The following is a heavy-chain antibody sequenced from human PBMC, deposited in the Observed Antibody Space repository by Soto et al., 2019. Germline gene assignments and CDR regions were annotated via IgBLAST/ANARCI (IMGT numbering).Heavy chain of an antibody. Sequence: QVQLVQSGAEVKKPGSSVKVSCKASGGTFSSYAISWVRQAPGQGLEWMGGIIPIFGTANYAQKFQGRVTITADKSTSTAYMELSSLRSEDTAVYYCARDWGARITMVRGRGAFDIWGQGTMVTVSS. CDR2: IIPIFGTA. CDR1: GGTFSSYA. CDR3: ARDWGARITMVRGRGAFDI. J-gene: IGHJ3*02. V-gene: IGHV1-69*06. D-gene: IGHD3-10*01.